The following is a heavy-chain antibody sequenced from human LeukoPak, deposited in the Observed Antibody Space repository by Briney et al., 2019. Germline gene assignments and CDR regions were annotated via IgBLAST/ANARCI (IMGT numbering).Heavy chain of an antibody. D-gene: IGHD4-11*01. CDR1: GFAFINYG. J-gene: IGHJ3*02. V-gene: IGHV3-23*01. CDR2: ISGSGVGT. CDR3: AKDVGDSIYDAFDI. Sequence: GGSLRLSCAASGFAFINYGMSWVRQAPGKGLEWVSAISGSGVGTYYANSVKGRFTISRDNSKNTLYLQMNSLRAEDTAVYYCAKDVGDSIYDAFDIWGQGTRVTVSS.